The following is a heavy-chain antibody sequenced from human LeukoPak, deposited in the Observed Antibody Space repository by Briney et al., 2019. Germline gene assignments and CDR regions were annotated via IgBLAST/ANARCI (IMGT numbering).Heavy chain of an antibody. J-gene: IGHJ5*02. V-gene: IGHV4-59*08. CDR2: IYYSGST. CDR1: GDSISNYY. D-gene: IGHD1-7*01. Sequence: SETLSLTCTVSGDSISNYYWSWIRQPPGKGLEWIGYIYYSGSTNYNPSLKSRVTISVDTSKNQFSLKLNSVTATDTAVYYCARVKGNYQNWFDPWGQGTLVTVSS. CDR3: ARVKGNYQNWFDP.